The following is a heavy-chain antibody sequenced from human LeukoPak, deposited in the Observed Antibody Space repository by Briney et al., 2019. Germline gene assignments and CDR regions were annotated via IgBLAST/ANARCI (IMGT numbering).Heavy chain of an antibody. Sequence: SQTLSPTCAVSGGSISSGGYSWSWIRQPPGKGLEWIGYIYHSGSTYYNPSLRSRVTISVDRSKNQFSLKLSSVTAADTAVYYCASSIVVVPAAISGRVDYWGQGTLVTVSS. V-gene: IGHV4-30-2*01. CDR2: IYHSGST. CDR1: GGSISSGGYS. CDR3: ASSIVVVPAAISGRVDY. J-gene: IGHJ4*02. D-gene: IGHD2-2*02.